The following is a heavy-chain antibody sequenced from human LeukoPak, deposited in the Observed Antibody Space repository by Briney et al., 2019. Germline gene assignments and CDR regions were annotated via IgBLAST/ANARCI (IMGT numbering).Heavy chain of an antibody. Sequence: PGGSLRLSCAASGFIFSHYGMHWVRQAPGKGLEWVAFIRYDGTDKYYADSVKGRFTISRDNSKNTLYLQMNSLRPEDAAVYYCARLGNYYGSGSYYKPPFDYWGQGTLVTVSS. D-gene: IGHD3-10*01. V-gene: IGHV3-30*02. CDR2: IRYDGTDK. CDR3: ARLGNYYGSGSYYKPPFDY. CDR1: GFIFSHYG. J-gene: IGHJ4*02.